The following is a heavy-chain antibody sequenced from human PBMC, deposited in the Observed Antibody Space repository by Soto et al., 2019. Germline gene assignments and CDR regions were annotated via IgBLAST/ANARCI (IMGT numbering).Heavy chain of an antibody. D-gene: IGHD3-10*01. CDR2: IIPIFGTA. J-gene: IGHJ4*02. CDR1: GGTFSSYA. CDR3: AGTTYYYGSGSYPPDY. V-gene: IGHV1-69*06. Sequence: SVKVSCKASGGTFSSYAISWVRQAPGQGLEWMGGIIPIFGTANYAQKFQGRVTITADKSTSTAYMELSSLRSEDTAVYYCAGTTYYYGSGSYPPDYWGQGTMVTVYS.